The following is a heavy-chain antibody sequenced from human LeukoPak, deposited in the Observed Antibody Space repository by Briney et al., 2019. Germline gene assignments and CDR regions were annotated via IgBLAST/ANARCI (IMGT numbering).Heavy chain of an antibody. J-gene: IGHJ3*02. CDR1: EFTFSSHS. V-gene: IGHV3-21*01. CDR2: ISSSSSYI. Sequence: KSGGSLRLSCAASEFTFSSHSMNWVRQAPGKGLEWVSSISSSSSYIYYADSVKGRFTISRDNAKNSLYLQMNSLRAEDTAVYYCARELLRYCSGGSCYGDAFDIWGQGTMVTVSS. D-gene: IGHD2-15*01. CDR3: ARELLRYCSGGSCYGDAFDI.